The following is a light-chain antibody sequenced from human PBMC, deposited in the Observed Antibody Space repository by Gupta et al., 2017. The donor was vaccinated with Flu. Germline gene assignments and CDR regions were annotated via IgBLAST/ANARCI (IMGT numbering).Light chain of an antibody. Sequence: EFVLTQSPATLSLSPGERATLSCRASQSVSSYLAWYQQKPGQAPRLLIYDASNRATGIPARFSGSGSETDFTLTISSLEPEDFAVYYCQQRSNWPPYSFGQGTKLEIK. J-gene: IGKJ2*03. CDR3: QQRSNWPPYS. CDR2: DAS. V-gene: IGKV3-11*01. CDR1: QSVSSY.